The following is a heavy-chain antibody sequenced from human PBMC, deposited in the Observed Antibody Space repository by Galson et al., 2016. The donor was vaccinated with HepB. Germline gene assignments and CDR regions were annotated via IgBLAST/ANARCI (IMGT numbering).Heavy chain of an antibody. J-gene: IGHJ4*02. CDR3: ARGDIVGAIFDY. Sequence: SLRLSCAASGFTFSSYSMNWVRQAPGKGLEWVSSISSSSYIYYADSVKGRFTIFRDNAKNSLYLQMNSLRAEDTAVYYCARGDIVGAIFDYWGQGTLVTVSS. CDR1: GFTFSSYS. V-gene: IGHV3-21*01. CDR2: ISSSSYI. D-gene: IGHD1-26*01.